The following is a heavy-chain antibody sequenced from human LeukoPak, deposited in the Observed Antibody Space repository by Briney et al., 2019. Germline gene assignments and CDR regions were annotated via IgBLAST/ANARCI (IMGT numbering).Heavy chain of an antibody. J-gene: IGHJ4*02. D-gene: IGHD3-3*02. V-gene: IGHV3-21*04. CDR3: AKDHRGIVDY. Sequence: GGSLRLSCAASGFTFSSYSMNWVRQAPGKGLEWVSSISSSSYIYYADSVKGRFTISRDNSKNTLYLQMNSLRAEDTAVYYCAKDHRGIVDYYGQGTLVTVSS. CDR1: GFTFSSYS. CDR2: ISSSSYI.